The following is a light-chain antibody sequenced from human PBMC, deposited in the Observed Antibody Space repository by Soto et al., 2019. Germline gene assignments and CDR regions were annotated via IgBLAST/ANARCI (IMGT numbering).Light chain of an antibody. V-gene: IGLV1-51*01. CDR2: DDN. J-gene: IGLJ1*01. Sequence: QPGSVSAAPGQMVAISCSGSSSNIGGNSVSWYQQLPGTAPKLLIYDDNKRPSGIPDRFSGSKSGTSATLGITGFQTGDEADYYCGSWDSSLSDYVFGTGTKVTAL. CDR3: GSWDSSLSDYV. CDR1: SSNIGGNS.